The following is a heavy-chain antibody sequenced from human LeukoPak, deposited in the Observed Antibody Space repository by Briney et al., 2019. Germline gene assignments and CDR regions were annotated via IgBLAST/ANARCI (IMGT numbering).Heavy chain of an antibody. D-gene: IGHD4-17*01. Sequence: GRSLRLSCAASGFTFSSYGMHWVRQAPGKGLEWVAKISYDGSKIYYADSVKGRFTISRDSPKTTLNLHMNSLRGEDTAVYYCAKDRYATAVTTNGMDVWGQGTTVTVSS. CDR3: AKDRYATAVTTNGMDV. J-gene: IGHJ6*02. CDR2: ISYDGSKI. V-gene: IGHV3-30*18. CDR1: GFTFSSYG.